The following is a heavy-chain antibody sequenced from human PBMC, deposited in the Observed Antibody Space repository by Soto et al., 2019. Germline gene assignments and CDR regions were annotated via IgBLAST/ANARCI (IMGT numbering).Heavy chain of an antibody. CDR1: GGTFSTYI. Sequence: QVQLVQSGAEVRKPGSSVKVSCKAPGGTFSTYIISWVRQAPGQGLEWMGRIIPIPYITNYAQKFQGRVTITADRSASTAYMELTSLKSEDTAVYYCARERITTRGDAFDLWGQGTMVTVSS. J-gene: IGHJ3*01. CDR2: IIPIPYIT. CDR3: ARERITTRGDAFDL. D-gene: IGHD3-3*01. V-gene: IGHV1-69*08.